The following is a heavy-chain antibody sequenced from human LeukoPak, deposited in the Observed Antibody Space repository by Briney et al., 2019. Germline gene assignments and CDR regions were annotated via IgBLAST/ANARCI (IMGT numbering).Heavy chain of an antibody. D-gene: IGHD2-2*01. J-gene: IGHJ4*02. CDR3: AREPLGYCSSTSCSRGGDFDY. CDR1: GGTFSSYG. CDR2: ISAYNGNT. V-gene: IGHV1-18*01. Sequence: ASVKVSCKASGGTFSSYGISWVRQAPGQGLEWMGWISAYNGNTNYAQKLQGRVTMTTDTSTSTAYMELRSLRSDDTAVYYCAREPLGYCSSTSCSRGGDFDYWGQGTLVTVSS.